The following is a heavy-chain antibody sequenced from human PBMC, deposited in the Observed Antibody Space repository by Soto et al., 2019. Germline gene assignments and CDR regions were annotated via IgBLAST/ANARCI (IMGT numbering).Heavy chain of an antibody. CDR3: ARDPYCSSTSCDYYYYYYMDV. V-gene: IGHV3-23*01. D-gene: IGHD2-2*01. CDR1: GFTFSSYA. J-gene: IGHJ6*03. Sequence: HPGGSLRLSCAASGFTFSSYAMSWVRQAPGKGLEWVSAISGSGGSTYYADSVKGRFTISRDNAKNTLYLQMNSLRAEDTAVYYCARDPYCSSTSCDYYYYYYMDVWGKGTTVTVSS. CDR2: ISGSGGST.